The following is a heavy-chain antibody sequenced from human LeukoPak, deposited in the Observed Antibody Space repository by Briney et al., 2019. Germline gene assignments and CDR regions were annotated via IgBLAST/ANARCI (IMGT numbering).Heavy chain of an antibody. V-gene: IGHV4-34*01. CDR3: ARGGLQLWFKPKFDY. CDR2: INHSGST. J-gene: IGHJ4*02. CDR1: GGSFSGYY. D-gene: IGHD5-18*01. Sequence: SETLSLTCAVYGGSFSGYYWSWIRQPPGKGLEWIGEINHSGSTNYNPSLKSRVTISVDTSKNQSSLKLSSVTAADTAVYYCARGGLQLWFKPKFDYWGQGTLVTVSS.